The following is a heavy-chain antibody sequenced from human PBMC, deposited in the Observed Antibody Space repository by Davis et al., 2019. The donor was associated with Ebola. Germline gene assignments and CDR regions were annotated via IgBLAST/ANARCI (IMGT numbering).Heavy chain of an antibody. V-gene: IGHV1-18*04. Sequence: ASVTVSCKASGYTFTNYYMHWVRQAPGQGLEWMGWISAYNGNTNYAQKVQGRVTMTTDTSTGTAYLDLRSLRSDDTAVYFCARTSIMGTTTTASDIWGQGTLVTVSS. CDR2: ISAYNGNT. CDR3: ARTSIMGTTTTASDI. D-gene: IGHD1-26*01. CDR1: GYTFTNYY. J-gene: IGHJ3*02.